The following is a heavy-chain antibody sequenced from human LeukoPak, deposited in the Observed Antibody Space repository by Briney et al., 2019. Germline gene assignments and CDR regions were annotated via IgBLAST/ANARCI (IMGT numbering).Heavy chain of an antibody. J-gene: IGHJ6*03. CDR1: GGSISSSIFY. CDR3: ARDKGGSGSYAYYYYYMDV. V-gene: IGHV4-39*02. D-gene: IGHD3-10*01. CDR2: IYHSGIT. Sequence: SETLSLTCTVSGGSISSSIFYWGWIRQPPGKGLEWNGSIYHSGITYYNPSLKSRVTISVDTSKNQFSLKLSTVTAADTAVHYCARDKGGSGSYAYYYYYMDVWGKGTTVTVSS.